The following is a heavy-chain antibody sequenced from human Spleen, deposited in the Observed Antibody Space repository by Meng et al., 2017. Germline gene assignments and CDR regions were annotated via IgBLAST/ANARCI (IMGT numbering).Heavy chain of an antibody. CDR1: GFIFSSYA. J-gene: IGHJ4*02. CDR3: VRGDGGIAAAGPFGF. Sequence: GESLKISCAASGFIFSSYAMNWVRQAPGKGLEWVAVTSHDGGDKYYADSVKGRFTISRDNSRNTLYLQMNTLRDADTAVYYCVRGDGGIAAAGPFGFWGQGTLVTVS. V-gene: IGHV3-30*04. D-gene: IGHD6-13*01. CDR2: TSHDGGDK.